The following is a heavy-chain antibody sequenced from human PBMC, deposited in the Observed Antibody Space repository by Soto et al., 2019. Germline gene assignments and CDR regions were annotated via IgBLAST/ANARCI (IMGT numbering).Heavy chain of an antibody. J-gene: IGHJ4*02. Sequence: LSLTCAGSGGSISSGGYSWSWIRQPPGKGLEWIGNIYHSGSTYYNPSLKSRVTISVDRSKNQVSLKLSSVTAADTAVYYCARGMTTVTTFDYWGQGTLVTVSS. CDR2: IYHSGST. CDR1: GGSISSGGYS. V-gene: IGHV4-30-2*01. D-gene: IGHD4-17*01. CDR3: ARGMTTVTTFDY.